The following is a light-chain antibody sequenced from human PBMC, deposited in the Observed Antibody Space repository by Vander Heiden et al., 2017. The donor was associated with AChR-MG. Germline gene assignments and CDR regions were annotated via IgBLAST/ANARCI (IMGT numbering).Light chain of an antibody. CDR2: DDS. CDR3: QVWDSSSDHVV. CDR1: NIGSYS. Sequence: SYVLTQPPSVSVDPGQTATITCGGNNIGSYSVHWYQQKPGQAPVLVVYDDSDRPSGIPERFSGSNSGNTATLTISRVEAGDEADYYCQVWDSSSDHVVFGGGTKVTVL. J-gene: IGLJ2*01. V-gene: IGLV3-21*02.